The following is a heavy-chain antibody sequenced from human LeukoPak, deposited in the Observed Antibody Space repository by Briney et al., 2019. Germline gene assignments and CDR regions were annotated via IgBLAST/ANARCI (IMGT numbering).Heavy chain of an antibody. J-gene: IGHJ4*02. V-gene: IGHV1-2*02. CDR3: ARGILGYCSGGSCYSEVLGY. D-gene: IGHD2-15*01. Sequence: ASVKVSCKASGYTFTGYYMHWVRQAPGQGLEWMGWISPNSGGTNYAQKFQGRVTITRNTSISTAYMELSSLRSEDTAVYYCARGILGYCSGGSCYSEVLGYWGQGTLVTVSS. CDR1: GYTFTGYY. CDR2: ISPNSGGT.